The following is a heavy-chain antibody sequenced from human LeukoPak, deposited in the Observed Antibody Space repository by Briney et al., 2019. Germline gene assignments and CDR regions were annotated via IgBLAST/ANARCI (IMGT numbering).Heavy chain of an antibody. D-gene: IGHD3-9*01. J-gene: IGHJ4*02. CDR2: ISAYNGNT. V-gene: IGHV1-18*01. Sequence: ASVKVSCKASGYTFTSYGISWVRQAPGQGLEWMGWISAYNGNTNYAQKLQGRVTMTTDTSTSTAYMELRSLRSDDTAVYYCARDPPRYYDIWTGYFNYFDYWGQGTLVTVSS. CDR1: GYTFTSYG. CDR3: ARDPPRYYDIWTGYFNYFDY.